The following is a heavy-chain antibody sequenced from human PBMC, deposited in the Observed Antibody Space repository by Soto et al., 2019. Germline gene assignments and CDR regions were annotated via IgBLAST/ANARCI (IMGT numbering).Heavy chain of an antibody. D-gene: IGHD5-12*01. CDR3: TTDPSRLRGHGMDV. CDR2: IKSKTDGGTT. J-gene: IGHJ6*02. V-gene: IGHV3-15*01. Sequence: GGSLRLSCAASGFTFSNAWMSWVRQAPGKGLEWVGRIKSKTDGGTTDYAAPVKGRFTISRDDSKNTLYLQMNSLKTEDTAVYYCTTDPSRLRGHGMDVWGQGTTVTVSS. CDR1: GFTFSNAW.